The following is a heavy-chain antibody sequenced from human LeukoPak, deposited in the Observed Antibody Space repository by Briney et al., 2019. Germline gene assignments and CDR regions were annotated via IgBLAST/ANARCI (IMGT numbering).Heavy chain of an antibody. Sequence: GASVKVSCKVSGYTLTELSMHWVRQAPGQGLEWMGWINPNSGDTNYAQKFQGRVTMTRDTSISTAYMELSRLRSDDTAVYYCARDKSGSSGWYSYFDYWGQGTLVTVSS. J-gene: IGHJ4*02. V-gene: IGHV1-2*02. CDR2: INPNSGDT. D-gene: IGHD6-19*01. CDR1: GYTLTELS. CDR3: ARDKSGSSGWYSYFDY.